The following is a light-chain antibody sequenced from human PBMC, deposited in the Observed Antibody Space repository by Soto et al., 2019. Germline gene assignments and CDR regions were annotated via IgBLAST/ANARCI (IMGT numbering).Light chain of an antibody. V-gene: IGLV2-14*01. J-gene: IGLJ1*01. Sequence: ALTQPASGFGSPGQSITSCCTGTSSDVGGYNYVSWYQQHPGKAPKLMIYDVSHRPSGVSDRFSGSKSGNTASLTISGLQAEDEADYYCSTYASSSTPIYVFGTGAKVTAL. CDR1: SSDVGGYNY. CDR3: STYASSSTPIYV. CDR2: DVS.